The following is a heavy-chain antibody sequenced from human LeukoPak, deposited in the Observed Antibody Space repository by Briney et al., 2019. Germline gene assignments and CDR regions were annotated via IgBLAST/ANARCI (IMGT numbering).Heavy chain of an antibody. CDR3: AKAAVAGKFDY. CDR1: GFTFSSYG. CDR2: ISYDGSNK. D-gene: IGHD6-19*01. Sequence: PWGSLRLSCAASGFTFSSYGMHWVRQAPGKGLEWVAVISYDGSNKYYADSVKGRFTISRDNSKNTLYLQMNSLRAEDTAVYYCAKAAVAGKFDYWGQGTLVTVSS. J-gene: IGHJ4*02. V-gene: IGHV3-30*18.